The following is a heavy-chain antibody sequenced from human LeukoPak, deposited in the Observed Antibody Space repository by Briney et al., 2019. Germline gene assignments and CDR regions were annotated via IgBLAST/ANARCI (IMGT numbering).Heavy chain of an antibody. Sequence: GGSLRLSCAASGFTFSSFTVNWVRQAPGKGLEWVSAISGSGGSTYYADSVKGRFTISRDNSKNTLYLQMNSLRPEDTAIYYCAREGYYGSGSPPSLYFDYWGQGTLVTVSS. CDR2: ISGSGGST. J-gene: IGHJ4*02. V-gene: IGHV3-23*01. CDR3: AREGYYGSGSPPSLYFDY. CDR1: GFTFSSFT. D-gene: IGHD3-10*01.